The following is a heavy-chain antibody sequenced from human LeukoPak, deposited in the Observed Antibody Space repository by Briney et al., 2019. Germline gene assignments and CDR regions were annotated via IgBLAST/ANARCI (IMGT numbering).Heavy chain of an antibody. J-gene: IGHJ4*02. V-gene: IGHV3-30*14. CDR3: ARRAGAYSHPYDY. Sequence: QPGGSLRLSCAASGFTFSRSAMHWVRQAPGKGLEWVAIISYDGGNKYYTDSVKGRFTISRDNSKNTLYLQMNSLRAEDTAVYYCARRAGAYSHPYDYWGQGTLVTVSS. D-gene: IGHD4/OR15-4a*01. CDR1: GFTFSRSA. CDR2: ISYDGGNK.